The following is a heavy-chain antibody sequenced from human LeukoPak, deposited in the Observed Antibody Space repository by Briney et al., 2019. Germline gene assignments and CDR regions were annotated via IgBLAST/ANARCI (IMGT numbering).Heavy chain of an antibody. J-gene: IGHJ4*02. CDR3: ARSRVANDSSGYYFKLDY. Sequence: GGSLRLSCAASGFTFSNYAVHWVRQAPGKGLEWVAVISFDGTKCYYADSVKGRFTISRDNSNYTLFLHMSSLRAEDTAVYYCARSRVANDSSGYYFKLDYWGQGTLVTVPS. CDR2: ISFDGTKC. V-gene: IGHV3-30*15. D-gene: IGHD3-22*01. CDR1: GFTFSNYA.